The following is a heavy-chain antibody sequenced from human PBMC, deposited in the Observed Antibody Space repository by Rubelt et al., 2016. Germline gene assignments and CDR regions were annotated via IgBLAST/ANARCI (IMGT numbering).Heavy chain of an antibody. D-gene: IGHD3-3*01. CDR3: AIYDFWSGYYLDY. CDR2: IDPSDSYT. CDR1: GYSFTSYW. V-gene: IGHV5-10-1*03. Sequence: EVQLVQSGAEVKKPGESLRISCKGSGYSFTSYWISWVRQMHGKGLEWMGRIDPSDSYTNYSPSVQCHVTISADKSISTAYLLWSSLKASDTAMYYCAIYDFWSGYYLDYWGQGTLVTVSS. J-gene: IGHJ4*02.